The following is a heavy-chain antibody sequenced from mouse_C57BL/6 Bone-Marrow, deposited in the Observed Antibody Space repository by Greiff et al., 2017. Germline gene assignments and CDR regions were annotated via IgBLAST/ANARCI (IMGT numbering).Heavy chain of an antibody. CDR3: ARALYYYASFAY. V-gene: IGHV5-4*01. J-gene: IGHJ3*01. D-gene: IGHD1-1*01. Sequence: EVQVVESGGGLVKPGGSLKLSCAASGFTFSSYAMSWVRQTPEKRLEWVATISDGGSYTYYPDNVKGRFTISRDNAKNNLYLQMSHLKSEDTAMYYCARALYYYASFAYWGQGTLVTVSA. CDR2: ISDGGSYT. CDR1: GFTFSSYA.